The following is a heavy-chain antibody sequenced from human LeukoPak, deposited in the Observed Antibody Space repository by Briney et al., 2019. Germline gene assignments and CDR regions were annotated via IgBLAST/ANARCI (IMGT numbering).Heavy chain of an antibody. CDR3: AKYPVLNPYGDGFDY. V-gene: IGHV3-23*01. CDR2: ISGSGYYS. D-gene: IGHD4-17*01. J-gene: IGHJ4*02. CDR1: EFTFDNYA. Sequence: GGSLRLSCAASEFTFDNYAMSWVRQAPGKGLEWVSVISGSGYYSYYADSVKGRFTISRDNSNNTLYLQMNSLRAEDTAVYYCAKYPVLNPYGDGFDYWGQGTLVTVSS.